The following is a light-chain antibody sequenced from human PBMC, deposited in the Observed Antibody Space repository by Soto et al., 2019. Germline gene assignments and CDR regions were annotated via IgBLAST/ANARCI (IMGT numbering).Light chain of an antibody. CDR3: QQYGTSRT. J-gene: IGKJ1*01. CDR1: QSVSSSH. Sequence: EIVLTQSPGTLSLSPGERATLSCRASQSVSSSHLAWYQQKSGQAPRLLIYGASIRATGIPDRFSGSGSGTDFTLTISRLEPEDFAVYYCQQYGTSRTFGQGTKVEIK. V-gene: IGKV3-20*01. CDR2: GAS.